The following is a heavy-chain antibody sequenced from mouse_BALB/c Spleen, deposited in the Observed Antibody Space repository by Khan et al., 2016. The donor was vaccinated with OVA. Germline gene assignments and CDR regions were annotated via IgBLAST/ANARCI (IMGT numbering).Heavy chain of an antibody. CDR1: GYTFTSYW. J-gene: IGHJ2*01. Sequence: VQLQQSGAELAKPGASVKMSCKASGYTFTSYWMHWINQRPGQGLEWIGYINTTFGYTDYNQKLKEPATLTADKASSTAYMQLSILTSDDSAVEYFARDRSDYWGQGTALTVSA. CDR2: INTTFGYT. CDR3: ARDRSDY. V-gene: IGHV1-7*01.